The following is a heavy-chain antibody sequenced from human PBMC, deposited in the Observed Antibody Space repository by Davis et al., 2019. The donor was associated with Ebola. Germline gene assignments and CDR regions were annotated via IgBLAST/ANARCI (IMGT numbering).Heavy chain of an antibody. CDR3: ARVVGYCSITTCPFHY. CDR1: GGSISSSNW. D-gene: IGHD2-2*01. J-gene: IGHJ4*02. CDR2: IYHSGST. V-gene: IGHV4-4*02. Sequence: MPSETLSLTCAVSGGSISSSNWWSWVRQPPGEGLEWIGEIYHSGSTNYNPSLKSQVTISVDKSKNQFSLKLSSVTAADTAVYYCARVVGYCSITTCPFHYWGQGTLVTVSS.